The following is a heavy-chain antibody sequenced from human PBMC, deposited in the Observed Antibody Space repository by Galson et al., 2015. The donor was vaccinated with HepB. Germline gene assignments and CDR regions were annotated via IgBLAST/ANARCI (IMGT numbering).Heavy chain of an antibody. CDR3: ARENSGTSSWYNPNYGMDV. V-gene: IGHV1-69*04. CDR1: GGTFSSYT. CDR2: IIPILGIA. Sequence: SVKVSCKASGGTFSSYTISWVRQAPGQGLEWMGRIIPILGIANYAQKFQGRVTITADKSTSTAYMELSSLRAEDTAVYYCARENSGTSSWYNPNYGMDVWGQGTTVTVSS. D-gene: IGHD6-13*01. J-gene: IGHJ6*02.